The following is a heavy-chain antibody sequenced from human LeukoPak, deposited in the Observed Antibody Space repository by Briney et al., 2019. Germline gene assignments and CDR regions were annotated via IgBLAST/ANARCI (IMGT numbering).Heavy chain of an antibody. D-gene: IGHD3-22*01. CDR2: IYSGGST. J-gene: IGHJ4*02. CDR1: GFTVSSNY. V-gene: IGHV3-53*01. Sequence: GGSLRLSCAASGFTVSSNYVSWVRQAPGKGLEWVSVIYSGGSTYYADSVKGRFTISRDNSKNTLYLQMNSLRAEDTAVYYCASNHYDSSGYYDYWGQGTLVTVSS. CDR3: ASNHYDSSGYYDY.